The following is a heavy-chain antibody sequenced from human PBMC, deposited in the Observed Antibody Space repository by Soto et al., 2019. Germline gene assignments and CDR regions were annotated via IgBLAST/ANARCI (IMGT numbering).Heavy chain of an antibody. J-gene: IGHJ3*02. CDR2: ISSNGGST. CDR1: GFTFSSYA. D-gene: IGHD2-2*01. Sequence: GGSLRLSCAASGFTFSSYAMHWVRQAPGKGLEYVSAISSNGGSTYYANSVKGRFTISRDNSKNTLYLQMGSLRAEDMAVYYCAILGYCSSTSCSDAFDIWGQGTMVTVSS. V-gene: IGHV3-64*01. CDR3: AILGYCSSTSCSDAFDI.